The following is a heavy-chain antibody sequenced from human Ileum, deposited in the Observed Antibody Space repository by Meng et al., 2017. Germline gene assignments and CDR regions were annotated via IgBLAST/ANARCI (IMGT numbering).Heavy chain of an antibody. V-gene: IGHV4-59*01. Sequence: SETLSLTCTVSGGSISSYYWSWIRQPPGKGLEWIGYIYYSGSTNYNPSLKSRVTISVDTSKNQFSLKLSSVTAADTAVYYCARFKAGHYGMDVWGQGTTVTVSS. CDR1: GGSISSYY. CDR2: IYYSGST. J-gene: IGHJ6*02. CDR3: ARFKAGHYGMDV. D-gene: IGHD6-19*01.